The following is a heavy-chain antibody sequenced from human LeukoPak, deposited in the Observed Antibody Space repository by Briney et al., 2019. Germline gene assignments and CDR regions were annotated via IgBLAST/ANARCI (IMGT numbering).Heavy chain of an antibody. V-gene: IGHV3-53*01. CDR3: ARGVEPLAANTLAY. Sequence: GGSLRLSCAASGFTLITNDMTWVRQAPGKGLDWVSVLYSDGNTKYADSVEGRCTTSRDNSKNTLYLEMNSLSPDDTAVYYCARGVEPLAANTLAYWGQGTLVTVSS. J-gene: IGHJ4*02. CDR2: LYSDGNT. CDR1: GFTLITND. D-gene: IGHD1-14*01.